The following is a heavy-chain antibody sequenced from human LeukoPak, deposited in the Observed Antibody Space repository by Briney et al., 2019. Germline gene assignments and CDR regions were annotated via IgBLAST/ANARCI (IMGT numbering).Heavy chain of an antibody. D-gene: IGHD6-19*01. Sequence: PGGSLRLSCAASGFTFNRNAISWVRQAPGKGLEWVSTIGGSGDKTFYADSVKGRFTISRDNSKNMLHLQMSSLTGEDTAVCYCVRRGDASSGWGDHDYWGQGALVTVSS. V-gene: IGHV3-23*01. CDR1: GFTFNRNA. CDR3: VRRGDASSGWGDHDY. CDR2: IGGSGDKT. J-gene: IGHJ4*02.